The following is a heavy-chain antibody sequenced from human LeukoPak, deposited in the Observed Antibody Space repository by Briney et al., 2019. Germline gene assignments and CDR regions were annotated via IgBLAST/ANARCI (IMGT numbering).Heavy chain of an antibody. D-gene: IGHD2-2*01. CDR1: GFTFNILG. J-gene: IGHJ4*02. V-gene: IGHV3-30*02. CDR3: AKDHCSRTTCDGSPGY. CDR2: IKYDGSNK. Sequence: GRSLRLSCAASGFTFNILGIHWVRQAPGKGLEWLAFIKYDGSNKYYADSVKGRFTISRDNSKNTLYLQMISLTTEDTAVYYCAKDHCSRTTCDGSPGYWGQGTLVTVSS.